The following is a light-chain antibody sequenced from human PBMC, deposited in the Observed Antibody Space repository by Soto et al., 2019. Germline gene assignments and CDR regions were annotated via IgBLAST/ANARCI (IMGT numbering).Light chain of an antibody. CDR1: NSAVGGYSY. CDR2: GVS. J-gene: IGLJ3*02. V-gene: IGLV2-11*01. Sequence: QSALTQPRSVSGSPGQSVTISCTGTNSAVGGYSYVSWYQQYSAKAPKLLISGVSERPSGVPDRFSGSKSGNTASLTISGLQAEDEADYYCCSYVDTDTWVFGGGTKVTVL. CDR3: CSYVDTDTWV.